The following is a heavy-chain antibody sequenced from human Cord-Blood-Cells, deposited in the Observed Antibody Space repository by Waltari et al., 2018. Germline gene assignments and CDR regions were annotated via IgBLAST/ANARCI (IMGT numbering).Heavy chain of an antibody. D-gene: IGHD4-4*01. Sequence: QVQLVQSGAEVKKPGASVKVSCKASGYTFTGSYMTWVRQAPGQGLEWMGLIKPNSGGTNYAQKFQGWVTMTRDTSISTAYMELSRLRSDDTAVYYCARDLTTVEVGFDYWGQGTLVTVSS. V-gene: IGHV1-2*04. CDR2: IKPNSGGT. J-gene: IGHJ4*02. CDR3: ARDLTTVEVGFDY. CDR1: GYTFTGSY.